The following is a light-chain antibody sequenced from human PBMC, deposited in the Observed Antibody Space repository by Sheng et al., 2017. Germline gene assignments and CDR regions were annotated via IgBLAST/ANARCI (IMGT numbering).Light chain of an antibody. V-gene: IGLV3-25*03. J-gene: IGLJ2*01. CDR1: TLPKRY. CDR2: KDN. Sequence: SSELTQPPSVSVSPGQTARITCSVHTLPKRYAYWYQQKPGQAPILLIYKDNERPSGIPERFSGSNSGTSVTLIISGVQAEDEAEYYCHSADSTGTYVVFGGGTKLTVL. CDR3: HSADSTGTYVV.